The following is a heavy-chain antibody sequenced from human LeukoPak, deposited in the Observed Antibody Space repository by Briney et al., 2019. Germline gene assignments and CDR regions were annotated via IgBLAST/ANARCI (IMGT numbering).Heavy chain of an antibody. J-gene: IGHJ4*02. Sequence: EGTLRLSCAASGFTFSSYGMSWVRQAPGKGLEWVSAISGSGGSTYYADSVKGRFTISRDNSKNTLYLQMNSLRAEDTAVYYCAKELAYYYDSSGYPGYWGQGTLVTVSS. CDR3: AKELAYYYDSSGYPGY. CDR1: GFTFSSYG. CDR2: ISGSGGST. D-gene: IGHD3-22*01. V-gene: IGHV3-23*01.